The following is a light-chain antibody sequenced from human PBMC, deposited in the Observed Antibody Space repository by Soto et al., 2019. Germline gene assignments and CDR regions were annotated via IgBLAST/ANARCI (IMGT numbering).Light chain of an antibody. CDR3: TSYAGGNNV. J-gene: IGLJ1*01. V-gene: IGLV2-8*01. CDR1: SSDDGGYNY. Sequence: QSALTQPPSASGSPGQSVTISCTGTSSDDGGYNYVSWYQQHPGKVPKLMVYEVNKRPSGVPDRFSGSKSGNSASLTVSGLQAEDEAAYYCTSYAGGNNVFGTGTKVTV. CDR2: EVN.